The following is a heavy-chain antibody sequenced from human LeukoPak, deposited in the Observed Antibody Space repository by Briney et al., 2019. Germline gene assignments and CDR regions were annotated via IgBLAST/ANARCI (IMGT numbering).Heavy chain of an antibody. V-gene: IGHV3-66*01. CDR1: GFTVSSNY. Sequence: PGGSLRLSCTASGFTVSSNYMSWVRQAPGKGLEWVSVIYSGGSTYYADSVKGRFTISRDNSKNTLYLQMNSLRAEDTAVYYCATKKPYSSGWPPDYWGQGTLVTVSS. D-gene: IGHD6-19*01. J-gene: IGHJ4*02. CDR3: ATKKPYSSGWPPDY. CDR2: IYSGGST.